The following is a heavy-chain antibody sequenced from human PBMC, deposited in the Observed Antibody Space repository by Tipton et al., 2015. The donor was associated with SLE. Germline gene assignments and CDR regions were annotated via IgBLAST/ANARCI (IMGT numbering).Heavy chain of an antibody. CDR2: ISSAGNAI. CDR1: GFTFSNYE. CDR3: ARGPALDSTGYYMDV. Sequence: SLRLSCATSGFTFSNYEMNWVRQAPGKGLEWVSYISSAGNAIYYADSVGGRFTISRDNARNSVFLQMSSLRGEDTALYYCARGPALDSTGYYMDVWGKGTAVAVSS. D-gene: IGHD3-9*01. J-gene: IGHJ6*03. V-gene: IGHV3-48*03.